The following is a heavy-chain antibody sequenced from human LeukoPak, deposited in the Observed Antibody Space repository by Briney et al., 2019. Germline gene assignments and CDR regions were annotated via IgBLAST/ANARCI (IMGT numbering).Heavy chain of an antibody. J-gene: IGHJ4*02. D-gene: IGHD5-18*01. CDR2: IYYSGST. CDR3: ARSRYSYGVFDY. CDR1: GGSLSTYY. Sequence: SETLSLTCTVSGGSLSTYYWSWIRQPPGKGLEWIGYIYYSGSTYYNPSLKSRVTISVDTSKNQFSLKLSSVTAADTAVYYCARSRYSYGVFDYWGQGTLVTVSS. V-gene: IGHV4-59*01.